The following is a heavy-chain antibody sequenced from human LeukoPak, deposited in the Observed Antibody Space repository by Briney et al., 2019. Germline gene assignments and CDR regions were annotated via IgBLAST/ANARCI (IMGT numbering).Heavy chain of an antibody. D-gene: IGHD4-17*01. CDR2: IYTTGST. V-gene: IGHV4-4*07. Sequence: PSETLSLTCTVSGGSISPYYWSWIRQPAGKGLEWIGRIYTTGSTNNNPSLKSRVTMSVDTSRNQFSLKLSSVTAADTAMYYCARNSRYGEFDYWGQGTLVTVSS. CDR3: ARNSRYGEFDY. CDR1: GGSISPYY. J-gene: IGHJ4*02.